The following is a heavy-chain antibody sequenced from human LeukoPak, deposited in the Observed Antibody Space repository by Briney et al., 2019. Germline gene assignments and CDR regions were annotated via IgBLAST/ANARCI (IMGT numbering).Heavy chain of an antibody. J-gene: IGHJ3*02. CDR1: GYTFTSYG. CDR2: ISAYNGNT. D-gene: IGHD6-13*01. Sequence: ASVKVSCKASGYTFTSYGIGWVRQAPGQGLEWMGWISAYNGNTNYAQKLQGRVTMTTDTSTSTAYMELRSLRSDDTAVYYCAREGIAAAGEVRVPFDIWGQGTMVTVSS. V-gene: IGHV1-18*01. CDR3: AREGIAAAGEVRVPFDI.